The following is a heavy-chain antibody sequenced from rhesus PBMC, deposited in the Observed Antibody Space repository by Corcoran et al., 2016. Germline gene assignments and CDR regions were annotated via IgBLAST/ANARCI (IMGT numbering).Heavy chain of an antibody. CDR3: ARDDNGNFEF. Sequence: QLQLQESGPGLVKPSETLSLTCAVSGYSISSGYGWSWIRQPPGKGLEWIGYIYGSGSSTHYNPSLKSRVTLSVDTSKIQLSLKLSSVTTADTAVYYGARDDNGNFEFWGQGALVTVSS. V-gene: IGHV4-127*01. D-gene: IGHD1-44*01. CDR2: IYGSGSST. CDR1: GYSISSGYG. J-gene: IGHJ1*01.